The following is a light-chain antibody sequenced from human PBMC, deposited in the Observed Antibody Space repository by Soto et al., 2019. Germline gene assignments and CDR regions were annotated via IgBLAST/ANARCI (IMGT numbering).Light chain of an antibody. CDR2: DVT. V-gene: IGLV2-14*03. J-gene: IGLJ1*01. CDR3: SSHTSGSILV. CDR1: DSDVGSYNH. Sequence: QSVLTQPASVSGSPGQSIALSCTGTDSDVGSYNHVSWYQQCPGRAPKLIIYDVTNRPSGVSDRFSGSKSGKTASLTISELQTDDEADYYCSSHTSGSILVFGTGTKVTVL.